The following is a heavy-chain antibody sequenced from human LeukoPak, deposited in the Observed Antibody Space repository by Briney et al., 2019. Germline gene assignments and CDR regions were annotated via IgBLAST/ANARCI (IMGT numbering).Heavy chain of an antibody. V-gene: IGHV4-59*01. D-gene: IGHD7-27*01. CDR1: DVSISTYY. J-gene: IGHJ6*03. Sequence: PSETLSLTCTVSDVSISTYYCSWIRQPPGKGLEWIGYIYYSGSTNYNPSLKSRVTISVDTSKNQFSLKLSSVTAADTAVYYCARDKGSRCWGYYYYYMDVWGKGTTVTISS. CDR2: IYYSGST. CDR3: ARDKGSRCWGYYYYYMDV.